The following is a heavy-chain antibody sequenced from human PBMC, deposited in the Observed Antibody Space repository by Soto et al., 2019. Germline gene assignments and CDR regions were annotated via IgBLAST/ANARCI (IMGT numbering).Heavy chain of an antibody. V-gene: IGHV3-23*01. CDR3: ASGKVRSGYDSYYYYYYMDV. J-gene: IGHJ6*03. Sequence: GGSLRLSCAASGFSFSSCAMSWVRHAPGKGLDWVSAISTNGGSTYYADSVKGRFTISRDNSKKTLYLQMNNLRAEDTAVYYCASGKVRSGYDSYYYYYYMDVWGKGTTVTVSS. D-gene: IGHD5-12*01. CDR2: ISTNGGST. CDR1: GFSFSSCA.